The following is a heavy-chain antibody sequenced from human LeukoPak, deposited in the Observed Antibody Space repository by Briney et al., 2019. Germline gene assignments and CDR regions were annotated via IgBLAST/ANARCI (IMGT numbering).Heavy chain of an antibody. Sequence: GGSLRLSCGASGFTFSNYIMSWVRQGPGRGLEWISGIRGTTGKTYYADSVKGRFSISRDNSKDTLYLQMDRLRAEDTAVYYCAKGGGETTVEVSAAGVFQYWGQGTLVTVSS. D-gene: IGHD4-11*01. CDR2: IRGTTGKT. CDR1: GFTFSNYI. J-gene: IGHJ1*01. V-gene: IGHV3-23*01. CDR3: AKGGGETTVEVSAAGVFQY.